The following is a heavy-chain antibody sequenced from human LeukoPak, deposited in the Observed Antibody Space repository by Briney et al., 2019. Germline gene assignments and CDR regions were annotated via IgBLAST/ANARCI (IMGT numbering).Heavy chain of an antibody. CDR2: INPNSGGT. CDR1: GYTFTGYY. CDR3: ASAVVVAATTPDY. Sequence: ASVKVSCKASGYTFTGYYMHWVRQAPGQGLEWMGWINPNSGGTNHAQKFQGRVTMTRDTSISTAYMELSRLRSDHTAVYYSASAVVVAATTPDYWGQGTLVTVSS. V-gene: IGHV1-2*02. D-gene: IGHD2-15*01. J-gene: IGHJ4*02.